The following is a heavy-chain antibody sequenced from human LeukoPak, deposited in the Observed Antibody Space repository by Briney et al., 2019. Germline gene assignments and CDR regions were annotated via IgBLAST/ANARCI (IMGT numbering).Heavy chain of an antibody. J-gene: IGHJ4*02. Sequence: ASVKVSCKASGYTFTGYYMHWVRQAPGQGLEGMGWINPNSGGTNYAQKFQGRVTMTRDTPISTAYMDLSRLRSDDTAVYSCARDSAPGDTYGLLGIDSWGQGTLVTVSS. CDR1: GYTFTGYY. CDR3: ARDSAPGDTYGLLGIDS. D-gene: IGHD5-18*01. V-gene: IGHV1-2*02. CDR2: INPNSGGT.